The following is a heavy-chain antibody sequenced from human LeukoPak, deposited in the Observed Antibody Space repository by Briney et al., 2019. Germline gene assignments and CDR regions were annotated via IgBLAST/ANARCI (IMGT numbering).Heavy chain of an antibody. CDR1: GGSISSSSYY. CDR3: ARGWVTMIVVVTFDH. J-gene: IGHJ4*02. CDR2: IYYSGST. D-gene: IGHD3-22*01. V-gene: IGHV4-39*07. Sequence: SETLSLTCTVSGGSISSSSYYWGWIRQPPGKELEWIGSIYYSGSTYYNPSLKSRVTISVDTSKNQFSLKLSSVTAADTAVYYCARGWVTMIVVVTFDHWGQGTLVTVSS.